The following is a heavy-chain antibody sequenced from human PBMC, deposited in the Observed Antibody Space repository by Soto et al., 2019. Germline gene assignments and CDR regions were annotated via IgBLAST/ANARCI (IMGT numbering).Heavy chain of an antibody. D-gene: IGHD5-12*01. Sequence: TLSLTCAISGDSVSSNTASWNWIRQSPSRGLEWLGRTYFRSKWYNDYAVSVKSRIIINPDTSNNQFSLQLNSVTPEDTAVYFCAKGDNLGPTTGYAFDPWGQGIMVTVSS. V-gene: IGHV6-1*01. J-gene: IGHJ5*02. CDR1: GDSVSSNTAS. CDR2: TYFRSKWYN. CDR3: AKGDNLGPTTGYAFDP.